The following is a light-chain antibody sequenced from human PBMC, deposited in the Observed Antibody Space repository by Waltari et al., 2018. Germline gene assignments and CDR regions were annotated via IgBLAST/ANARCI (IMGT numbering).Light chain of an antibody. CDR2: KAS. Sequence: DIQMTQSPSTLSASVGDSVTITCRASETVLTWLAWYQQEPGKAPKLLIYKASSLESGVPSRFRGSASGTEFTLTISSLQPDDSATYYCLQYHSYSKFGQGTKLEIK. V-gene: IGKV1-5*03. J-gene: IGKJ2*01. CDR1: ETVLTW. CDR3: LQYHSYSK.